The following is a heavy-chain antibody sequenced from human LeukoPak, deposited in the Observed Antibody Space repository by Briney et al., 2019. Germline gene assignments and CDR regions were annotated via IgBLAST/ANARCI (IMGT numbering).Heavy chain of an antibody. J-gene: IGHJ4*02. Sequence: ASVKVSCKASGYTFTGYYMHWVRQAPGQGLEWMGWISAYNGNTNYAQKLQGRVTMTTDTSTSTAYMELRSLRSDDTAVYYCARDNKVRGVIPLDYWGQGTLVTVSS. CDR1: GYTFTGYY. D-gene: IGHD3-10*01. V-gene: IGHV1-18*04. CDR2: ISAYNGNT. CDR3: ARDNKVRGVIPLDY.